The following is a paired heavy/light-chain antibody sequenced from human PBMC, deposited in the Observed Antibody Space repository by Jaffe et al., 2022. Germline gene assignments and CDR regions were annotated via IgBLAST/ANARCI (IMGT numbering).Light chain of an antibody. CDR1: QSISSY. J-gene: IGKJ1*01. CDR2: AAS. V-gene: IGKV1-39*01. Sequence: DIQMTQSPSSLSASVGDRVTITCRASQSISSYLNWYQQKPGKAPKLLIYAASSLQSGVPSRFSGSGSGTDFTLTISSLQPEDFATYYCQQSYSTLTFGQGTKVEIK. CDR3: QQSYSTLT.
Heavy chain of an antibody. CDR1: GGTFSSYA. D-gene: IGHD4-17*01. Sequence: QVQLVQSGAEVKKPGSSVKVSCKASGGTFSSYAISWVRQAPGQGLEWMGGIIPIFGTANYAQKFQGRVTITADESTSTAYMELSSLRSEDTAVYYCASPTRDGDYDGTNYYYYYYMDVWGKGTTVTVSS. CDR3: ASPTRDGDYDGTNYYYYYYMDV. CDR2: IIPIFGTA. V-gene: IGHV1-69*01. J-gene: IGHJ6*03.